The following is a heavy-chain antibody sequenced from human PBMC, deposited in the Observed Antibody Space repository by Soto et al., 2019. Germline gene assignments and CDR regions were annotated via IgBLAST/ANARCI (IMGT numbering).Heavy chain of an antibody. J-gene: IGHJ4*02. CDR3: ARVGSSSCYDY. Sequence: EVQLVESGGGLVQPGGSLRLSCAASGFTFSSYAMHWVRQAPGKGLEYVSAISSNGGITYYASSVKGRFTISRDISKNTLYLQMGSLRSEDMAVYYCARVGSSSCYDYWGQGTLVTVSS. CDR1: GFTFSSYA. V-gene: IGHV3-64*01. D-gene: IGHD6-13*01. CDR2: ISSNGGIT.